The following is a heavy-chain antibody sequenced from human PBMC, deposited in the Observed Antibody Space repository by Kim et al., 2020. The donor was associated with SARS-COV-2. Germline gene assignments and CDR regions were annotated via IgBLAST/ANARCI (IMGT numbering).Heavy chain of an antibody. CDR1: GGYISSGGHT. CDR3: ARVTYYYDGTDYQDAFDV. V-gene: IGHV4-30-2*01. CDR2: IHHRGST. Sequence: SETLSLTCAVSGGYISSGGHTWSWIRQPPGKGLEWIGYIHHRGSTHYNPSLKTRVTISVDTSKNEFFLKLSSVTAADTAMYYCARVTYYYDGTDYQDAFDVWGPGTMVIVSS. J-gene: IGHJ3*01. D-gene: IGHD3-22*01.